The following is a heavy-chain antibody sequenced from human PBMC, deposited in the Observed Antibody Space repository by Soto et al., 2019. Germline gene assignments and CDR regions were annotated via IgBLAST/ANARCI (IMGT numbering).Heavy chain of an antibody. CDR3: ARGPVDRNWFDP. CDR1: GGTFSSYT. Sequence: SVKVSCKASGGTFSSYTISWVRQAPGQGLEWMGRIIPILGIANYAQKFQGRVTITADKSTSTAYMELSSLRSEDTAVYYCARGPVDRNWFDPWGQGTLVTVSS. CDR2: IIPILGIA. J-gene: IGHJ5*02. V-gene: IGHV1-69*02. D-gene: IGHD5-12*01.